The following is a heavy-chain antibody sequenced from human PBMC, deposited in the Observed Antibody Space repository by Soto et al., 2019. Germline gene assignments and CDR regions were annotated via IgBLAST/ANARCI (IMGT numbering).Heavy chain of an antibody. V-gene: IGHV4-4*02. Sequence: QVQLQESDPGLVRPSGTLSLTCTVSGGSISSTNWWSWVRQPPGKGLEWIGEIYHSGSTNNNPSLESRVTMSVDKSKNQFSLRLSSVTAADTAVYYCARDGAAALFRPPLTFWGQGTLVTVSS. CDR1: GGSISSTNW. D-gene: IGHD6-13*01. CDR2: IYHSGST. CDR3: ARDGAAALFRPPLTF. J-gene: IGHJ4*02.